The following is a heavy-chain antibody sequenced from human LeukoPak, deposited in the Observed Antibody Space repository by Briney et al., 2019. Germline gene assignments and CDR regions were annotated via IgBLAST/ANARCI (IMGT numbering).Heavy chain of an antibody. CDR2: TSSSGSIR. D-gene: IGHD3-10*01. CDR3: ARAGGLGY. J-gene: IGHJ4*02. V-gene: IGHV3-11*04. Sequence: GGSLRLSCAASGFIFSDNYMSWIRQAPGKGLEWVSYTSSSGSIRYYADSVKGRFTISRDNAKNSLYLQMNSLRAEDTAVYYCARAGGLGYWGQGILVTVSS. CDR1: GFIFSDNY.